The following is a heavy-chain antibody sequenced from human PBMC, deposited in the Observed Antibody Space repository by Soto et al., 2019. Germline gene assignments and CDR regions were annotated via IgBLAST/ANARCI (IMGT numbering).Heavy chain of an antibody. CDR1: GGSISSYY. CDR2: IYYSGST. D-gene: IGHD1-26*01. CDR3: ARRYSGTEDDNWFDP. J-gene: IGHJ5*02. Sequence: QVQLQESGPGLVKPSETLSLTCTVSGGSISSYYWSWIRQPPGNGLEWIGYIYYSGSTNYNPSLKSRVTISVDTSKNQFSLKLSSVTAADTALYYCARRYSGTEDDNWFDPWGQGTLVTVSS. V-gene: IGHV4-59*08.